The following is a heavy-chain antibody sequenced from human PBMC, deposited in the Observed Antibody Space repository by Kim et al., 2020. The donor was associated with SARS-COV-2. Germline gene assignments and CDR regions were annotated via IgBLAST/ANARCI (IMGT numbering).Heavy chain of an antibody. CDR1: NGSISTYY. J-gene: IGHJ4*02. CDR3: ARGGAATSLSRFDL. D-gene: IGHD6-13*01. Sequence: SETLSLTCTVSNGSISTYYWSWIRQPPGKGLEWIGYIYYSGSTNYNPSLKSRVTISVDTSKNQFSLKLRSVTAADTAVYYCARGGAATSLSRFDLWGQGTLVTVS. CDR2: IYYSGST. V-gene: IGHV4-59*01.